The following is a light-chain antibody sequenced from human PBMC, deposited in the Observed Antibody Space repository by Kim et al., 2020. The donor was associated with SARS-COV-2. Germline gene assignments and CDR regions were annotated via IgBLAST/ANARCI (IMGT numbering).Light chain of an antibody. V-gene: IGKV3-20*01. CDR3: QQFRRSPWT. CDR1: QSVASSH. J-gene: IGKJ1*01. CDR2: GAS. Sequence: SPGERATLSCRASQSVASSHLAWYLQKPGQAPSLLIYGASSRATGIPDRFSGSGSGTDFTLTISRLEPGDFAVYYCQQFRRSPWTFGQGTKVDIK.